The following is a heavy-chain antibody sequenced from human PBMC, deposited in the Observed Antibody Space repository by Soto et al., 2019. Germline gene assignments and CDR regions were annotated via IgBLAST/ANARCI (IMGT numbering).Heavy chain of an antibody. CDR2: ISGSGGST. CDR1: GFTFSSYA. CDR3: AKAVDCSGGSCYTLDFDY. Sequence: GGSLRLSCAASGFTFSSYAMSWVRQAPGKGLEWVSAISGSGGSTYYADSGKGRFTISRDNSKNTLYLQSNSLEAEDTALYYCAKAVDCSGGSCYTLDFDYWGQGTLVTVSS. J-gene: IGHJ4*02. V-gene: IGHV3-23*01. D-gene: IGHD2-15*01.